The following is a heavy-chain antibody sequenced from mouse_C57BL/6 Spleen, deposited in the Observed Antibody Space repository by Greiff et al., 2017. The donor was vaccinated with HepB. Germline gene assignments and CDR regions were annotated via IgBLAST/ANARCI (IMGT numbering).Heavy chain of an antibody. V-gene: IGHV1-81*01. Sequence: QVQLQQSGAELARPGASVKLSCKASGYTFTSYGISWVKQRTGQGLEWIGEIYPRSGNTYYNEKLKGKATLTADKSSSTAYMELRSLTSEDSAVYFCARSEGWFAYWGQGTLVTVSA. CDR3: ARSEGWFAY. CDR2: IYPRSGNT. J-gene: IGHJ3*01. CDR1: GYTFTSYG.